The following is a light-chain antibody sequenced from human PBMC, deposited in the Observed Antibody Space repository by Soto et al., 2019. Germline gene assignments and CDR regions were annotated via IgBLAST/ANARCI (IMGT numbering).Light chain of an antibody. Sequence: QAVVTQPPSASGTPGQRVTISCSGSSSNIGSNPVSWCQQLPGTAPKLLVYSNDQRPSGVPDRFSGSKSGTSVSLAISGLQSEDEADYYCAAWDDSLTGYVFGTGTKVTVL. V-gene: IGLV1-44*01. CDR2: SND. J-gene: IGLJ1*01. CDR3: AAWDDSLTGYV. CDR1: SSNIGSNP.